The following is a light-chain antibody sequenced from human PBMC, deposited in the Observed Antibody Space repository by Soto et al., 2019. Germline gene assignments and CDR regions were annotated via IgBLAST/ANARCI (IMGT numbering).Light chain of an antibody. V-gene: IGKV3-15*01. CDR2: GAS. CDR1: QSVGSN. J-gene: IGKJ1*01. CDR3: QQYNKWPWR. Sequence: EIVMTQSPVTLSVSPAERATLCCRASQSVGSNLAWYQHKPGQAPRLLISGASTGATGVLATFSGSGSGTEFTLTINGLQSEVLAIYYCQQYNKWPWRFGQGTKVKIK.